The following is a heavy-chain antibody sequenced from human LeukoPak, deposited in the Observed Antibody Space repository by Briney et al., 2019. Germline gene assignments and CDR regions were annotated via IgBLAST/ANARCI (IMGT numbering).Heavy chain of an antibody. D-gene: IGHD6-6*01. Sequence: GGSLRLSCAASGFTFSTYGIHWVRQAPGKGLEWVAFIRYDGSNKYYADSVKGRFTISRDNAKNSLYLQMNSLRAEDTAVYYCARPYSSSSGGFDYWGQGTLVTVSS. V-gene: IGHV3-30*02. CDR2: IRYDGSNK. CDR1: GFTFSTYG. J-gene: IGHJ4*02. CDR3: ARPYSSSSGGFDY.